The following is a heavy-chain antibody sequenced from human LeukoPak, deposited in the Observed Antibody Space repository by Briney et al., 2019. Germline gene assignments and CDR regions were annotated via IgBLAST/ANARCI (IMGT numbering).Heavy chain of an antibody. V-gene: IGHV4-4*09. CDR1: GGSISSYY. CDR2: IYTSGST. J-gene: IGHJ4*02. CDR3: ARHLSSGWYGFDY. Sequence: PSETLSLTCTVSGGSISSYYWSWIRQPPGKGLEWIGFIYTSGSTNYNPSLKSRVTISVDTSKNQFSLKLRSVTATDTAVYYCARHLSSGWYGFDYWGQGTLVTVSS. D-gene: IGHD6-19*01.